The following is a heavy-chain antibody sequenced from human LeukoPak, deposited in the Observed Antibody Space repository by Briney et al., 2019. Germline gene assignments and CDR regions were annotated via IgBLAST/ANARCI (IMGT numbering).Heavy chain of an antibody. CDR3: VRDWGYSTFDY. J-gene: IGHJ4*02. Sequence: GGSLRLSCAGSGFPFSNYLMSWVRQAPGKGLEWVANMKENGGEINYADSVKGRFTISRDNAKNSLDLEMKSLRVEDTAVYYCVRDWGYSTFDYWGQGTLVIVSS. V-gene: IGHV3-7*01. D-gene: IGHD3-16*01. CDR2: MKENGGEI. CDR1: GFPFSNYL.